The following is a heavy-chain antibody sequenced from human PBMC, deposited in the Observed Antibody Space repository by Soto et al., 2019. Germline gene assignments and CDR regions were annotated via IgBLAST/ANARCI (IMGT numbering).Heavy chain of an antibody. Sequence: PSETLSLTCTVSGGSISSGGYYWSWIRQHPGKGLEWIGYIYYSGSTYYNPSLKSRVTISVDTSKNQFSLKLSSVTAADTAVYYCARVPLRGNAFDIWGQGTMVTVSS. CDR1: GGSISSGGYY. CDR3: ARVPLRGNAFDI. J-gene: IGHJ3*02. CDR2: IYYSGST. D-gene: IGHD4-17*01. V-gene: IGHV4-31*03.